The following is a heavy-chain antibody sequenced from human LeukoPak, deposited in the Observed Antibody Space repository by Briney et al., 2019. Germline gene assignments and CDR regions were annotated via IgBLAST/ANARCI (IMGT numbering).Heavy chain of an antibody. CDR1: GYTFTGYY. Sequence: ASVKVSCKASGYTFTGYYMHWVRQAPGQGLEWMGWINPNSGGTNYAQKFQGRVTMTRDTSISTAYMELSRLRSDDTAVYYCARDSSMVREYYYYYYGMDVWGQGTTVTVSS. CDR3: ARDSSMVREYYYYYYGMDV. J-gene: IGHJ6*02. V-gene: IGHV1-2*02. D-gene: IGHD3-10*01. CDR2: INPNSGGT.